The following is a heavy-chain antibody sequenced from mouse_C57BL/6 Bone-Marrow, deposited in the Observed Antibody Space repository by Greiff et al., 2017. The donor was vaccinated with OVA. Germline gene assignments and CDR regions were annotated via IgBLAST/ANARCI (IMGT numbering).Heavy chain of an antibody. CDR2: IDPENGDT. D-gene: IGHD2-1*01. CDR3: TIYYGNYVWFAD. J-gene: IGHJ3*01. CDR1: GFNIKDDY. Sequence: EVQLQQSGAELVRPGASVKLSCTASGFNIKDDYMHWVKQRPEQGLEWIGWIDPENGDTEYASKFQGKATITADTSSNTAYLQLSSLTSEDTAVYYCTIYYGNYVWFADWGQGTLVTVSA. V-gene: IGHV14-4*01.